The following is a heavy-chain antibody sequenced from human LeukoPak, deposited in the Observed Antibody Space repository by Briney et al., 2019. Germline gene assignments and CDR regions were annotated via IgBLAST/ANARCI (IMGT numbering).Heavy chain of an antibody. D-gene: IGHD5-18*01. Sequence: GGSLRLSCAASGFTFSSYWMHWVRQAPGKGLVWVSRINSDGSSTSYADSVKGRFTISRDNAKNTLYLQMNSLRAEDTAVYYCARSGYSYGYDYYYGMDVWGQGTTVTVSS. CDR1: GFTFSSYW. CDR2: INSDGSST. CDR3: ARSGYSYGYDYYYGMDV. J-gene: IGHJ6*02. V-gene: IGHV3-74*01.